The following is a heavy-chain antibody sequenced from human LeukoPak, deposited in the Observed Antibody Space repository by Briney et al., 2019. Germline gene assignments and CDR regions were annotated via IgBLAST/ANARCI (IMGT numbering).Heavy chain of an antibody. Sequence: GGSLRLSCAASGFTFSSYAMHWVRQAPGKGLEWVSAISGSGGSTYYADSVKGRFTISRDNSKNTLYLQMNSLRAEDTAVYYCAKPTGYSYGYPFDYWGQGTLVTVSS. V-gene: IGHV3-23*01. CDR1: GFTFSSYA. CDR3: AKPTGYSYGYPFDY. J-gene: IGHJ4*02. D-gene: IGHD5-18*01. CDR2: ISGSGGST.